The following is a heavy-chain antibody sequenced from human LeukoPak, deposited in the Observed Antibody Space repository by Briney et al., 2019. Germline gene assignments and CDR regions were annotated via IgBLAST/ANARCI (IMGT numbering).Heavy chain of an antibody. V-gene: IGHV5-51*01. D-gene: IGHD2-8*01. CDR1: GYSFTTYW. J-gene: IGHJ4*02. Sequence: GESLKISCKGSGYSFTTYWTVWLRQMPGKGLEWMGIIYPGDSDTRYSPSFQGQVTISADKSISTAYLQWSSLKASDTAMYYCARQYASGFDYWGQGTLVTVSS. CDR2: IYPGDSDT. CDR3: ARQYASGFDY.